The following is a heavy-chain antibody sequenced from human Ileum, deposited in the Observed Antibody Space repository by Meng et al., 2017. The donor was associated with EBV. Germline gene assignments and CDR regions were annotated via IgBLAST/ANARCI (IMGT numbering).Heavy chain of an antibody. V-gene: IGHV4-34*01. J-gene: IGHJ4*02. D-gene: IGHD3-22*01. Sequence: VQLLEWGAGLLKPSETLSLTCAVYGGSFSGYYWSWIRQPPGKGLEWIGEINHRGGAFYNPSLKSRVTMSIDTSKNQFSLKLNSVTAADTAVYYCASHPGGNSQYYSSGDDYWGQGALVTVSS. CDR1: GGSFSGYY. CDR2: INHRGGA. CDR3: ASHPGGNSQYYSSGDDY.